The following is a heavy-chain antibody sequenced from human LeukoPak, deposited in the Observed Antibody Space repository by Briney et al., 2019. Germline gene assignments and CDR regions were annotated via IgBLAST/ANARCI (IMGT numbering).Heavy chain of an antibody. V-gene: IGHV4-34*01. CDR1: GGSFSSYY. CDR3: TRNNWFDP. J-gene: IGHJ5*02. Sequence: SETLSLTCAVYGGSFSSYYWSWIRQSPGKGLEWIGEINHSGTTKYNPSLKSRVTISVDTPQNQFSLRLSSVTAADTDVYYCTRNNWFDPWGQGTLVTVSS. CDR2: INHSGTT.